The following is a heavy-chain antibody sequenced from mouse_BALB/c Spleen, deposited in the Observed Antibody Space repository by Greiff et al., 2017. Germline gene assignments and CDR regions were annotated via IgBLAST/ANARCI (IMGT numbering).Heavy chain of an antibody. D-gene: IGHD1-1*01. V-gene: IGHV1S29*02. CDR2: IYPYNGGT. J-gene: IGHJ2*01. Sequence: EVQLQQSGPELVKPGASVKISCKASGYTFTDYNMHWVKQSHGKSLEWIGYIYPYNGGTGYNQMFKSKATLTVDNSSSTAYMELRSLTSEDSAVYYCARRGSSYGYYFDYWGQGTTLTVSS. CDR3: ARRGSSYGYYFDY. CDR1: GYTFTDYN.